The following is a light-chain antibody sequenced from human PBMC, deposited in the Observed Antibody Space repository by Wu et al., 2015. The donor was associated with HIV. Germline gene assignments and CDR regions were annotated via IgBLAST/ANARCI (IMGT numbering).Light chain of an antibody. CDR1: QRLTAP. J-gene: IGKJ4*01. Sequence: EIVLTQSPATLSLSPGERATLSCRASQRLTAPLAWYQQKPGRTPSLLIFDTWKRATGISARFGGSGSGTDFTLTINGLEAHDSGIYYCQQHGDWPPIAFGGGT. CDR3: QQHGDWPPIA. CDR2: DTW. V-gene: IGKV3-11*01.